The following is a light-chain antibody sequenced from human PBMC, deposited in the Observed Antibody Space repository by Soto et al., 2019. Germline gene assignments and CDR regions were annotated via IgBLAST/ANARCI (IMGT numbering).Light chain of an antibody. Sequence: EIVLTQSPGTLSLSSGERATLSCRARQSVSSSYLAWYQQKPGQAPRLLIYGASSRATGIPDRFSGSGSGTDFTLTISRLEPEDFAVYYCQQYGRSPRTFGQGTKLEIK. V-gene: IGKV3-20*01. CDR2: GAS. J-gene: IGKJ2*01. CDR3: QQYGRSPRT. CDR1: QSVSSSY.